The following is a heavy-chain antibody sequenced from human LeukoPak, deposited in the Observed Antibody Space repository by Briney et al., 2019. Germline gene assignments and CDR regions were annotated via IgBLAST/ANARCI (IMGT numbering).Heavy chain of an antibody. CDR1: GGSISSYY. CDR2: IYYSGSI. J-gene: IGHJ3*02. CDR3: ARSFSSWYNRAFDI. D-gene: IGHD6-13*01. V-gene: IGHV4-59*01. Sequence: SETLSLTCTVSGGSISSYYWSWIRQPPGKGLEWIGYIYYSGSINYNPSLKSRVTISVDTSKNQFSLKLSSVTAADTAVYYCARSFSSWYNRAFDIWGQGTMVTVSS.